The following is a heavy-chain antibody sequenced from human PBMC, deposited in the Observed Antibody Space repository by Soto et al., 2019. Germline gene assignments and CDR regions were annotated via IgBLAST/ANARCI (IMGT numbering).Heavy chain of an antibody. CDR1: GYTLTELS. CDR3: ATDLAGIAAAGMTPTDAFDI. D-gene: IGHD6-13*01. V-gene: IGHV1-24*01. CDR2: FDPEDGET. J-gene: IGHJ3*02. Sequence: GASVKVSCKVSGYTLTELSMHWVRQAPGKGLEWMGGFDPEDGETIYAQKFQGRVTMTEDTSTDTAYMELSSLRSEDTAVYYCATDLAGIAAAGMTPTDAFDIWGQGTMVTVS.